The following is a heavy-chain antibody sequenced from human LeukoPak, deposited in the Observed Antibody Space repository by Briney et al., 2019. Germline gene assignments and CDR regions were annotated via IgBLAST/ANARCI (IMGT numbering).Heavy chain of an antibody. D-gene: IGHD5-12*01. V-gene: IGHV3-33*01. CDR2: IWYDGSNE. Sequence: GGSLRLSCAASGFSFSSYGIHWVRQAPGKGLEWVAVIWYDGSNEYYADSVKGRFTISRDNSKNTLYLHMDSPRAEDTAVYYCARGSRGYSGYAPLDIWGQGTVVTVSS. CDR1: GFSFSSYG. J-gene: IGHJ3*02. CDR3: ARGSRGYSGYAPLDI.